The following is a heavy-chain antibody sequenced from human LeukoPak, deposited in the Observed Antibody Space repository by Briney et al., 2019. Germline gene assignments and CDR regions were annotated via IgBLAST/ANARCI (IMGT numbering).Heavy chain of an antibody. D-gene: IGHD4-17*01. CDR2: ISSSSSYI. Sequence: NPGGSLRLSCAASGFTFSSYSMNWVRQAPGKGLEWVSSISSSSSYIYYADSVKGRFTISRDNAKNSLYLQMNSLRAEDTAVYYCASMTTVTTGWHFDLWGRGTLVTVSS. CDR3: ASMTTVTTGWHFDL. CDR1: GFTFSSYS. J-gene: IGHJ2*01. V-gene: IGHV3-21*01.